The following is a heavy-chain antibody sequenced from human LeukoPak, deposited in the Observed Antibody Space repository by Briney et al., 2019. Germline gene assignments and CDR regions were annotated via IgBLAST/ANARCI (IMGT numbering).Heavy chain of an antibody. CDR2: IIPIFGTA. Sequence: SVKVSCKASGGTFSSYAISWVRQAPGQGLEWMGGIIPIFGTANYAQKFQGRVTITADESTSTAYMELSSLRSEDTAVYYCARGSYDSSGYPQWYFDLWGRGTLVTVSS. D-gene: IGHD3-22*01. V-gene: IGHV1-69*01. CDR1: GGTFSSYA. J-gene: IGHJ2*01. CDR3: ARGSYDSSGYPQWYFDL.